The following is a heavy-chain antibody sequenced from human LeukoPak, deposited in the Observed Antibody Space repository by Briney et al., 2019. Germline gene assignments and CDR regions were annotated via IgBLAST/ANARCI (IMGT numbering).Heavy chain of an antibody. CDR3: ARVPPTVTAGRYYYCYMDV. CDR2: IYYSGST. V-gene: IGHV4-59*01. D-gene: IGHD4-17*01. J-gene: IGHJ6*03. Sequence: SETLSLTCTVSDGSFSSYYWGWIRQPPGKGLEWIGYIYYSGSTNYNPSLKSRATISVDTSKNQFSLRLSSVTAADTAVYYCARVPPTVTAGRYYYCYMDVWGKGTTVTVSS. CDR1: DGSFSSYY.